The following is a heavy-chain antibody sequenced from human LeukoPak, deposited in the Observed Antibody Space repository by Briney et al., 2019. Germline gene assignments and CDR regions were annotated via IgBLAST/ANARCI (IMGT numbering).Heavy chain of an antibody. CDR3: ARCMVLSQGWCNWFDP. J-gene: IGHJ5*02. CDR1: GFDLSTYA. D-gene: IGHD6-13*01. Sequence: GGSLRLSCAASGFDLSTYAMTWLRQAPAKGLKWVFSIRIGGGGTYYADSVKGRFTISRDNSENTLHLQMNNLRVGDTAKYFCARCMVLSQGWCNWFDPWGQGTLVTVSS. CDR2: IRIGGGGT. V-gene: IGHV3-23*01.